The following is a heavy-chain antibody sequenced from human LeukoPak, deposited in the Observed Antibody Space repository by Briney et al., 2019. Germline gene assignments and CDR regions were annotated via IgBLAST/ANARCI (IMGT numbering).Heavy chain of an antibody. CDR3: ARSVEYYDSSGPNWFDP. CDR1: GFTFSSYA. Sequence: GGSLRLSCAASGFTFSSYAMNWVRQAPGKGLEWVSYISSSGTTISYAQSVKGRFTITRDNAQNSLTLHMNTLRADDTAVYYCARSVEYYDSSGPNWFDPWGQGTLVTVSS. V-gene: IGHV3-48*01. CDR2: ISSSGTTI. D-gene: IGHD3-22*01. J-gene: IGHJ5*02.